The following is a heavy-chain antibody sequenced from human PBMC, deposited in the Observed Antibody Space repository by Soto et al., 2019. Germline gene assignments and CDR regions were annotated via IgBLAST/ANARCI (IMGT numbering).Heavy chain of an antibody. CDR1: GFTFSSYG. D-gene: IGHD3-22*01. J-gene: IGHJ4*02. CDR3: AREYYDSSGYYPFDY. CDR2: IWYDGSNK. V-gene: IGHV3-33*01. Sequence: PGGSLRLSCAASGFTFSSYGMHWVRQAPGKGLEWVAVIWYDGSNKYYADSVKGRFTSSRDNSKNTLYLQMNSLRAEDTAVYYCAREYYDSSGYYPFDYWGQGTLVTVSS.